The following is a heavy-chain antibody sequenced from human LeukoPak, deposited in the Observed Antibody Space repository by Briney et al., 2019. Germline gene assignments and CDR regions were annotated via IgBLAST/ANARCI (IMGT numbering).Heavy chain of an antibody. CDR3: ARGGYSESFYNPRSYGMDV. CDR1: GYTFTHYY. CDR2: INPSGGTT. V-gene: IGHV1-46*01. Sequence: ASVEVSCKASGYTFTHYYLHWVRQPPGQGLAWMGIINPSGGTTRYVEKFQGRVTMTRDTSASTVYMELSSLRSEDTAVYYCARGGYSESFYNPRSYGMDVWGQGTTVIVSS. D-gene: IGHD3-10*01. J-gene: IGHJ6*02.